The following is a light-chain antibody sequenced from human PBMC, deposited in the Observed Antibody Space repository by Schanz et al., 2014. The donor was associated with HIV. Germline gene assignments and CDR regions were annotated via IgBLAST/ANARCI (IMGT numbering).Light chain of an antibody. CDR2: TAS. J-gene: IGKJ4*01. CDR1: QSVSSN. CDR3: QQYGSSPTT. V-gene: IGKV3-20*01. Sequence: EIVLTQSPGSLSLSPGERATLSCRASQSVSSNLAWYQQKPGQAPRLLIYTASNRATGIPARFSGSGSGTDFTLTISRLEPEDFAVYYCQQYGSSPTTFGGGTKVEIK.